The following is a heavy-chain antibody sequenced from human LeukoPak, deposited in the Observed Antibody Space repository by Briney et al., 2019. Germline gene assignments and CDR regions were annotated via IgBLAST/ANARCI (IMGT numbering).Heavy chain of an antibody. V-gene: IGHV4-59*01. CDR2: IYYSGST. D-gene: IGHD3-22*01. Sequence: SETLSLTCTVSRGSLSSYYWSWIRQPPGKGLEWIGYIYYSGSTNYNPSLKSRVTISVDTSKNQFSLKLSSVTAADTAVYYCASADSSGYASFDYWGQGTLVTVSS. J-gene: IGHJ4*02. CDR3: ASADSSGYASFDY. CDR1: RGSLSSYY.